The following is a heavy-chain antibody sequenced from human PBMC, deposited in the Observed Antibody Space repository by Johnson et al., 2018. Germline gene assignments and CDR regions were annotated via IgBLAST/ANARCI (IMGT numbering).Heavy chain of an antibody. CDR3: AKGHGDWDVGVLHH. Sequence: VQLVESGGDLVQPGGSLTLSCAASRFTFSSYAMSWVRQAPGKGLEWVSGISGSGGRTYYAGSVKGRFTISRDNSKNTRYLQMNSLRAEDTALYYCAKGHGDWDVGVLHHWGQGTLVTVSS. V-gene: IGHV3-23*04. CDR1: RFTFSSYA. D-gene: IGHD3/OR15-3a*01. CDR2: ISGSGGRT. J-gene: IGHJ1*01.